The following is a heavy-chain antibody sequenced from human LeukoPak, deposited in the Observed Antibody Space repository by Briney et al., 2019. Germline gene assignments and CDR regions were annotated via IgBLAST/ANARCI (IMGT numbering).Heavy chain of an antibody. V-gene: IGHV3-11*04. J-gene: IGHJ5*02. CDR2: ISSSGSTI. CDR1: GFTFSDCY. D-gene: IGHD4-17*01. CDR3: ARGRTVTYRQGWFDP. Sequence: TGGSLRLSCAASGFTFSDCYMSWIRQAPGKGLEWVSYISSSGSTIYYADSVKGRFTISRDNSKNTLYLQMNSLRAEDTAVYYCARGRTVTYRQGWFDPWGQGTLVTVSS.